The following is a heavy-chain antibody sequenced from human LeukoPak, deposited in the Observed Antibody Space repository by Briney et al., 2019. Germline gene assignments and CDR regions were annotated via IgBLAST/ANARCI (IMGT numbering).Heavy chain of an antibody. V-gene: IGHV1-46*01. CDR3: ARGRGSGTYSARDFDY. Sequence: GASVKVSCKASGYTFSTYYMHWVRQAPGQGLEWMGIINPSGGYTSYAQKFQDRVTMTRDTSTSTVYMELSSLRSEDTAVYYCARGRGSGTYSARDFDYWGQGTLVTVPS. J-gene: IGHJ4*02. CDR2: INPSGGYT. CDR1: GYTFSTYY. D-gene: IGHD3-10*01.